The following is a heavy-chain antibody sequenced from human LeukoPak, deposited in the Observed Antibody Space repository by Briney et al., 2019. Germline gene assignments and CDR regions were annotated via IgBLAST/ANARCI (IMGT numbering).Heavy chain of an antibody. D-gene: IGHD6-13*01. CDR2: INSDGSST. Sequence: GSLRLSCAASGFTFSSYWMHWVRQAPGKGLVWVSRINSDGSSTSYADSVKGRFTISRDNAKNSLYLQMNSLRAEDMALYYCAKDIAAAGPWWYFDLWGRGTLVTVSS. J-gene: IGHJ2*01. CDR3: AKDIAAAGPWWYFDL. CDR1: GFTFSSYW. V-gene: IGHV3-74*01.